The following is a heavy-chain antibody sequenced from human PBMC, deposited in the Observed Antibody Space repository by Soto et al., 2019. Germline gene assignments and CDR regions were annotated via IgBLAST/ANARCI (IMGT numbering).Heavy chain of an antibody. CDR3: ARDWGNWAIPAASRELYYYCYGMDV. J-gene: IGHJ6*02. D-gene: IGHD2-2*01. Sequence: QVQLVQSGAEVKKPGASVKVSCKASGYTFTSYGISWVRQAPGQGLEWMGWIIAYNCNTNYAPTLQGRVTMTTDTTTSKGYMELRSPRSDDTAVYYCARDWGNWAIPAASRELYYYCYGMDVWGQGTTVTVSS. CDR1: GYTFTSYG. CDR2: IIAYNCNT. V-gene: IGHV1-18*01.